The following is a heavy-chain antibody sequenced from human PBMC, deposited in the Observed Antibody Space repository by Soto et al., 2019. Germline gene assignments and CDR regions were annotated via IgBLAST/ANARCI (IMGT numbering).Heavy chain of an antibody. D-gene: IGHD2-2*01. V-gene: IGHV3-23*01. CDR1: GFTFSNFA. Sequence: EVQLLESGGGLVQPGGSLRLSCAASGFTFSNFAMSWVRQAPGKGLEWVSAISGGATSTYYADIVKGRFTISRDNSKNTLSLQMNGLRVEVTALYYCAKGHTLVFPQLGNLGPGTLVTVSP. CDR3: AKGHTLVFPQLGN. CDR2: ISGGATST. J-gene: IGHJ4*02.